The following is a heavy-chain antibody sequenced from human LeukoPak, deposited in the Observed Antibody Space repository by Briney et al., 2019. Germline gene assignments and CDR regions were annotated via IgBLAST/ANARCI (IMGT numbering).Heavy chain of an antibody. J-gene: IGHJ4*02. CDR2: ISSSGSTI. Sequence: GGSLRLSCAASGFTFSDYYMSWIRQAPGKGLEWVSYISSSGSTIYYADSVKGRFTISRDNAKNSLYLQMNSLRAEDTAVYYCARGYCSGGSCCLYFDYWGQGTLVTVSS. D-gene: IGHD2-15*01. CDR3: ARGYCSGGSCCLYFDY. V-gene: IGHV3-11*01. CDR1: GFTFSDYY.